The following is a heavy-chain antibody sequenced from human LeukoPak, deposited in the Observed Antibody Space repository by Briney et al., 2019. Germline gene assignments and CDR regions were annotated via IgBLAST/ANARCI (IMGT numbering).Heavy chain of an antibody. CDR3: ARGRPGSGWSFDY. J-gene: IGHJ4*02. CDR2: INPSGGTT. Sequence: ASVKVSCKTSGYTFTTYYMHWVRQAPGQGLEWMGIINPSGGTTNYAQKFQGRVTMTRDTSTTTLYMELSSLRSEDTAVYHCARGRPGSGWSFDYWGQGTLVTVSS. V-gene: IGHV1-46*01. CDR1: GYTFTTYY. D-gene: IGHD6-19*01.